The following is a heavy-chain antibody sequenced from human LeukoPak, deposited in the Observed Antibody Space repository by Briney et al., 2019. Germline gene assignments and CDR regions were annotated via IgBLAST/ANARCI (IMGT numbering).Heavy chain of an antibody. CDR2: ISAYNGNT. CDR3: ARAQDSYGPFDY. V-gene: IGHV1-18*01. D-gene: IGHD5-18*01. J-gene: IGHJ4*02. Sequence: ASVKVSCKASGGTFSNYAISWVRQAPGQGLEWMGWISAYNGNTNYAQKLQGRVTMTTDTSTSTAYMELRSLRSDDTAVYYCARAQDSYGPFDYWGQGTLVTVSS. CDR1: GGTFSNYA.